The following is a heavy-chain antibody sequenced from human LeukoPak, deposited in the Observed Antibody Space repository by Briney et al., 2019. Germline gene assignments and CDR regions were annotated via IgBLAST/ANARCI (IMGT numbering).Heavy chain of an antibody. D-gene: IGHD3-16*02. V-gene: IGHV4-59*01. J-gene: IGHJ4*02. CDR1: GGSISSYN. Sequence: SETLSLTCTVSGGSISSYNWSWIRQPPGKGLEWIGYIYYSGSTNYNPSLKSRVTISVDTSKNQFSLRLSSVTAADTAVYYCAREKLYPSYYFDYWGQGTLVTVSS. CDR2: IYYSGST. CDR3: AREKLYPSYYFDY.